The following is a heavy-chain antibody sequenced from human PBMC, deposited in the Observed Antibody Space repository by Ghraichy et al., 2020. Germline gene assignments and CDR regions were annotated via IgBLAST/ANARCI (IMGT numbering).Heavy chain of an antibody. CDR3: AKERYQLLEVGINWFDP. D-gene: IGHD2-2*01. Sequence: GGSLRLSCAASGFTFSSYAMHWVRQAPGKGLEWVAVISYDGSNKYYADSVKGRFTISRDNSKNTLYLQMNSLRAEDTAVYYCAKERYQLLEVGINWFDPWGQGTLVTVSS. V-gene: IGHV3-30-3*02. CDR2: ISYDGSNK. J-gene: IGHJ5*02. CDR1: GFTFSSYA.